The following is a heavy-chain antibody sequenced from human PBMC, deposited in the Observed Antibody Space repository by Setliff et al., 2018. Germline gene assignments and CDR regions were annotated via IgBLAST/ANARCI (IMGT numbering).Heavy chain of an antibody. V-gene: IGHV1-2*06. CDR1: GYTFTGYY. CDR3: ARELVIIATWGNSAMGEAFDI. J-gene: IGHJ3*02. CDR2: INPNSGGT. Sequence: ASVKVSCKASGYTFTGYYMHWVRQAPGQGLEWMGRINPNSGGTNYAQKFQGRVTMTRDTSISTAYMELSRLRSDDTAVYYCARELVIIATWGNSAMGEAFDIWGQGTMVTVS. D-gene: IGHD3-16*01.